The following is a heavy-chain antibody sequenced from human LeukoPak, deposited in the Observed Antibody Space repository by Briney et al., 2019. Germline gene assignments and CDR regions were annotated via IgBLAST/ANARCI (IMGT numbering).Heavy chain of an antibody. Sequence: SETLSLTCAVYGGSFSGYYWSWIRQPPGKGLEWIEEINHSGSTNYNPSLKSRVTISVDTSKNQFSLKLSSVTAADTAVYYCARAGTAIVGRAVKTRCLLDYWGQGTLVTVSS. D-gene: IGHD5-18*01. CDR3: ARAGTAIVGRAVKTRCLLDY. CDR1: GGSFSGYY. CDR2: INHSGST. J-gene: IGHJ4*02. V-gene: IGHV4-34*01.